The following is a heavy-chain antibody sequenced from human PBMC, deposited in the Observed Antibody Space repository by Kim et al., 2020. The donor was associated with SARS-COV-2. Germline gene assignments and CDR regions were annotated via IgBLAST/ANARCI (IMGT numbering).Heavy chain of an antibody. CDR2: INHSGST. CDR3: ARGSGSSPPYYFDY. J-gene: IGHJ4*02. V-gene: IGHV4-34*01. D-gene: IGHD6-6*01. Sequence: SETLSLTCAVYGGSFSGYYWSWIRQPPGKGLEWIGEINHSGSTNYNPSLKSRVTISVDTSKNQFSLKLSSVTAADTAVYYCARGSGSSPPYYFDYWGQGTLVTVSS. CDR1: GGSFSGYY.